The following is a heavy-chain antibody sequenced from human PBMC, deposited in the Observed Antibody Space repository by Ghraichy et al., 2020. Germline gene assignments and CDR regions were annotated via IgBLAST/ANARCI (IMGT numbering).Heavy chain of an antibody. CDR1: EFTLSRYW. V-gene: IGHV3-7*01. CDR3: ARDGVATINT. D-gene: IGHD5-12*01. Sequence: GGSLRLSCAASEFTLSRYWMSRVRQAPGKGLEWLANIKHDGGEKYYVDSVKGRFTISRDNAKNSLYLQMNSLRAEDTAVYYCARDGVATINTWGQGTLVTVSS. CDR2: IKHDGGEK. J-gene: IGHJ5*02.